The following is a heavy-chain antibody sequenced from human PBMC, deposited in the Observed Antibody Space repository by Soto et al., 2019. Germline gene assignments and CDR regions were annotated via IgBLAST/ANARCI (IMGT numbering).Heavy chain of an antibody. CDR1: GYTFTSYY. J-gene: IGHJ6*02. CDR3: AVGGNYLGMDV. V-gene: IGHV1-46*01. CDR2: INPDGGGT. Sequence: QVQLVQSGAEVKKPGASVTVSCKASGYTFTSYYMHWVRLAPGQGLEWMGIINPDGGGTSYAQQFQGRVIMTRDTSTSTVYMEMSSLRSEDTAVYYCAVGGNYLGMDVWGQGTTVTVSS.